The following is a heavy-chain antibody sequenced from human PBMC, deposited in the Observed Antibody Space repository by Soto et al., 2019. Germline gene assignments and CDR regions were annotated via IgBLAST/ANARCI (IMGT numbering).Heavy chain of an antibody. CDR2: ISYDGSYK. J-gene: IGHJ6*01. D-gene: IGHD2-2*01. Sequence: PGGSLRLSCAASGFTFSSYVMHWVRQAPVKGLEWGAVISYDGSYKYYADSVKGRLTISRDNAKYTLYLQMNSLRVEDTAVYYCAKDTEGYCSSTRCYTYHGLDVWGQGTTVTVSS. CDR1: GFTFSSYV. CDR3: AKDTEGYCSSTRCYTYHGLDV. V-gene: IGHV3-30*18.